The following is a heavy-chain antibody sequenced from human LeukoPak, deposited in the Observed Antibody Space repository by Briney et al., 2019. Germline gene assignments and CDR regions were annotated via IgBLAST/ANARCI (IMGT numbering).Heavy chain of an antibody. Sequence: GGSLRLSCAVSGFSFGRYGMHWVRQAPGKGPEWVALISYDGGNEDYVDSVKGRFTVSRDNSRNTLYLQMNSLRPEDTGVYYCAKDRSTYNVLTGYQDYWGQGTLVTASS. J-gene: IGHJ4*02. CDR3: AKDRSTYNVLTGYQDY. V-gene: IGHV3-30*18. CDR2: ISYDGGNE. D-gene: IGHD3-9*01. CDR1: GFSFGRYG.